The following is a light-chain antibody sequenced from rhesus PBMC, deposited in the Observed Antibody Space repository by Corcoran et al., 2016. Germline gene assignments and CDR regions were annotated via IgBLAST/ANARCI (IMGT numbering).Light chain of an antibody. CDR1: QGIDTY. Sequence: DIQMTQSPSSLSASVGDRVTITCRASQGIDTYLNWYQQKPGEAPKRLIYAASNLESGVPSRFIGSGSRTDFTLTISSLQPEDFATYYCLQYNSDPFTFGPGTTLDIK. CDR2: AAS. V-gene: IGKV1-43*02. J-gene: IGKJ3*01. CDR3: LQYNSDPFT.